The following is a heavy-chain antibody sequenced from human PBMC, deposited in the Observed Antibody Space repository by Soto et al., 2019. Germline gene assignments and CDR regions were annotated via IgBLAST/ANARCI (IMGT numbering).Heavy chain of an antibody. CDR3: ASNLLGSGSYYMGRSMIDY. V-gene: IGHV3-33*01. Sequence: GGSLRLSCAASGFTFSSYGMHWVRQAPGKGLEWVAVIWYDGSNKYYADSVKGRFTISRDNSKNTLYLQMNSLRAEDTAVYYCASNLLGSGSYYMGRSMIDYWGQGTLVTVSS. CDR1: GFTFSSYG. J-gene: IGHJ4*02. D-gene: IGHD3-10*02. CDR2: IWYDGSNK.